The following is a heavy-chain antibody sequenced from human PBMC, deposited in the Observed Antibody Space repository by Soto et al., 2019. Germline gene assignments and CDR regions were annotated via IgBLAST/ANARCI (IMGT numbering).Heavy chain of an antibody. Sequence: QVQLVESGGGVVQPGRSLRLSCAASGFTFSSYAMHWVRQAPGKGLEWVAVISYDGSNKYYADSVKGRFTISRDNSKNTLYLQMNSLRAEDTAVYYCARDHEYYDFWSGYHYYYGMDVW. D-gene: IGHD3-3*01. J-gene: IGHJ6*01. CDR1: GFTFSSYA. CDR2: ISYDGSNK. V-gene: IGHV3-30-3*01. CDR3: ARDHEYYDFWSGYHYYYGMDV.